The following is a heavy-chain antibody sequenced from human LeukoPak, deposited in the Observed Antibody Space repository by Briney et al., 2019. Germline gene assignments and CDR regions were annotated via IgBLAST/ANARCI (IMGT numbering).Heavy chain of an antibody. CDR3: ATDRGYSYGYQLNY. D-gene: IGHD5-18*01. J-gene: IGHJ4*02. CDR1: GGSVSSYY. V-gene: IGHV4-59*02. Sequence: SETLSLTCTVSGGSVSSYYWSWIRQPPGKGLEWIGYIYYSGSTNYNPSLKSRVTTSVDTSKNQFSLKLSSVTAADTAVYYCATDRGYSYGYQLNYWGQGTLVTVSS. CDR2: IYYSGST.